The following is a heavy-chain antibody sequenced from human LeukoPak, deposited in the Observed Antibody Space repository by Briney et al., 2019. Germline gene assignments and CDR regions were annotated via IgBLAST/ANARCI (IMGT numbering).Heavy chain of an antibody. CDR3: AKATQWLAFDY. V-gene: IGHV4-59*11. D-gene: IGHD6-19*01. J-gene: IGHJ4*02. CDR2: IYNSGTT. Sequence: SETLSLTCTVSGGSISSHFWSWIRQSPGKRLEWIGNIYNSGTTNYTPSLNSRVTISIDTSRNQLSLQLTSVTAADTAVYYCAKATQWLAFDYWGRGTLVTVSS. CDR1: GGSISSHF.